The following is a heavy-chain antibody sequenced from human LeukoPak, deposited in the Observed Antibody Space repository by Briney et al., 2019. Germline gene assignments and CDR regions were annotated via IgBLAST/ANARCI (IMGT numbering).Heavy chain of an antibody. CDR3: TRDIGSGDYVFFDS. V-gene: IGHV4-4*07. Sequence: SETLSLTCTVSDASVSGYYWSWIRLPAGKGLEWIGRLYNNGSTNCNPSLKSRFTMSVDTSKNQLSLRLKSVTAADTAVYYCTRDIGSGDYVFFDSWGQGTRVIVSS. D-gene: IGHD4-17*01. CDR2: LYNNGST. CDR1: DASVSGYY. J-gene: IGHJ4*02.